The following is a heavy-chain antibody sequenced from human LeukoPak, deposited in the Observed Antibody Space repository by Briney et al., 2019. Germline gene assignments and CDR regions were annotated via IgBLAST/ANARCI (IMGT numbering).Heavy chain of an antibody. CDR1: GGSISSGGYY. D-gene: IGHD5/OR15-5a*01. Sequence: PSQTLSLTCTVSGGSISSGGYYWSRIRQYPGKGLEWIGYIYYSGISDYNPSLKSRVNIPVDTSKNHFSLKLRSVTAADTAVYYCARTVGGSVSYFDFWGQGTLVTVSS. CDR3: ARTVGGSVSYFDF. CDR2: IYYSGIS. J-gene: IGHJ4*02. V-gene: IGHV4-31*03.